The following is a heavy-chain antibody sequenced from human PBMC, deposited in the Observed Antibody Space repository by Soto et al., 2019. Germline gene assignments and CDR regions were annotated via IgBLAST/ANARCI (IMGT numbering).Heavy chain of an antibody. Sequence: GGSLRLSCAASGFTFISYAMSWVRQAPWKGLEWVSAISGSGGSTYYADSVKGRFTISRDNSKNTLYLQMNSLRAEDTAVYYCAKVRPRRKGYSSGWYWDYWGQGTLVTVSS. V-gene: IGHV3-23*01. D-gene: IGHD6-19*01. CDR2: ISGSGGST. J-gene: IGHJ4*02. CDR1: GFTFISYA. CDR3: AKVRPRRKGYSSGWYWDY.